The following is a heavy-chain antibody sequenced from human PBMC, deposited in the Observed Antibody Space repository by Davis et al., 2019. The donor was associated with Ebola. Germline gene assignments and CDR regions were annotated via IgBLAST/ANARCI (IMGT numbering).Heavy chain of an antibody. CDR3: ARGHYYDSSGYYRYYGMDV. J-gene: IGHJ6*02. V-gene: IGHV4-34*01. D-gene: IGHD3-22*01. CDR1: GGSFSGYY. Sequence: PSETLSLTCAVYGGSFSGYYWSWIRQPPGKGLEWIGEINHSGSTNYNPSLKSRVTISVDTSKNQFSLKLSSVTAADTAVYYCARGHYYDSSGYYRYYGMDVWGQGTTVTVSS. CDR2: INHSGST.